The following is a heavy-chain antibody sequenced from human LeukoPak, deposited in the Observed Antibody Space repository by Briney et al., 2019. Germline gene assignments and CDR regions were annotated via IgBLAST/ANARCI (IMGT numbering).Heavy chain of an antibody. J-gene: IGHJ4*02. Sequence: SETLSLTCAVYGGSFSGYYWSWIRQPPGKGLEWIGEINHSGSTNYNPSLKSRVTISVDTSKNQFSLKLSSVTAADTAVYYCARGDPIVVVPAARHRGFDYWGQGTLVTVSS. CDR2: INHSGST. D-gene: IGHD2-2*01. CDR3: ARGDPIVVVPAARHRGFDY. CDR1: GGSFSGYY. V-gene: IGHV4-34*01.